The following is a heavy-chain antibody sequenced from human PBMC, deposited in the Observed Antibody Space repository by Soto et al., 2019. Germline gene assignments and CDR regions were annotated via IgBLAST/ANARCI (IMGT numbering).Heavy chain of an antibody. V-gene: IGHV3-33*01. CDR2: IWYDGSNK. Sequence: QVQLVESGGGVVQPGRSLRLSCAASGFTFSSYGMHWVRQAPGKGLEWVAVIWYDGSNKYYADSVKGRFTISRDNSKNTLYLQMNSLRAEDTAVYYCARGAMVLGMDVWGQGTTVTVSS. CDR3: ARGAMVLGMDV. J-gene: IGHJ6*02. D-gene: IGHD5-18*01. CDR1: GFTFSSYG.